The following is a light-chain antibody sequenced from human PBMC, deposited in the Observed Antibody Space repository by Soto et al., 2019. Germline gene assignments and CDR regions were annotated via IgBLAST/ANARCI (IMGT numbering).Light chain of an antibody. V-gene: IGKV1-39*01. CDR1: QSISSH. J-gene: IGKJ1*01. CDR2: AAS. CDR3: QQSYSPVWT. Sequence: DIQMTQSPSSLSASLGDRVTITCRASQSISSHLNWYQQKPGKAPRVLIFAASSLQSGVPTRFSGSGSGTDFTLTISSLQPEDVSTYYCQQSYSPVWTFGQGTKVDNK.